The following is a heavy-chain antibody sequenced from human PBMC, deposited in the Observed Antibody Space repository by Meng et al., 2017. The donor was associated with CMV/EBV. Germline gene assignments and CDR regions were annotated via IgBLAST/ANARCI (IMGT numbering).Heavy chain of an antibody. CDR2: IYYSGST. CDR1: GGSISSGDYY. CDR3: ARVGRTSCYDY. D-gene: IGHD2-2*01. Sequence: GSGHGLLKPSQTLSLTCTVSGGSISSGDYYWSWIRQPPGKGLEWIGYIYYSGSTYYNPSLKSRVTISVDTSKNQFSLKLSSVTAADTAVYYCARVGRTSCYDYWGQGTLVTVSS. J-gene: IGHJ4*02. V-gene: IGHV4-30-4*08.